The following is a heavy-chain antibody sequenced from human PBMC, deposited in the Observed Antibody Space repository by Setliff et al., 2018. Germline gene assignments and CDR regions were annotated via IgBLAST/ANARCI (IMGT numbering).Heavy chain of an antibody. D-gene: IGHD3-16*02. CDR1: GFTFSSDA. CDR3: AKSPVRFGIDVVIPSYFDS. Sequence: GGSLRLSCAASGFTFSSDAMNWVRQPPGKGLEWVSVIYTGESTTYYADSVKGRFTVSRDNTKNTLYLQMNDLRAEDTAIYYCAKSPVRFGIDVVIPSYFDSWGPGTLVTVSS. CDR2: IYTGESTT. J-gene: IGHJ4*02. V-gene: IGHV3-23*03.